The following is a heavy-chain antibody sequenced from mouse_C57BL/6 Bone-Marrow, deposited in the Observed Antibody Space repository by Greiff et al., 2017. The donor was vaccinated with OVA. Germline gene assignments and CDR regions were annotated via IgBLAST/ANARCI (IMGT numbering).Heavy chain of an antibody. D-gene: IGHD2-2*01. CDR1: GFSFNTYA. J-gene: IGHJ4*01. Sequence: EVQLMESGGGLVQPKGSLKLSCAASGFSFNTYAMNWVRQAPGKGLEWVARIRSKSNNYATYYADSVKDRFTISRDDSESMLYLQMNNLKTEDTAMYYCGRRYGYDEEGAMDYWGQGTSVTVSS. V-gene: IGHV10-1*01. CDR2: IRSKSNNYAT. CDR3: GRRYGYDEEGAMDY.